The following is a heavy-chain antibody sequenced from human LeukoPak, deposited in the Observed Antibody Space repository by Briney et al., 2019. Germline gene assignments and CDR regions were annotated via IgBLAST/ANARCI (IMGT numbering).Heavy chain of an antibody. D-gene: IGHD3-3*01. Sequence: GGSLRLSCAASGFTFGNYAMAWVRQAPGKGLEWVSAISGSGGSTYYADSVKGRFTISRDNSKNTLYLQMNSLRAEDTAVYYCAKAGWITIFGVVSHFDYWGQGTLVTVSS. CDR2: ISGSGGST. V-gene: IGHV3-23*01. CDR3: AKAGWITIFGVVSHFDY. CDR1: GFTFGNYA. J-gene: IGHJ4*02.